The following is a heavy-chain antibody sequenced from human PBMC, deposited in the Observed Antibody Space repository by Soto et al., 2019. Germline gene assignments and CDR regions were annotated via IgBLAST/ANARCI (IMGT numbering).Heavy chain of an antibody. Sequence: GGSLRLSCAASGFTFNTYGMTWVRQAPGKGLEWVSTVSGSGGGTYYADSVKGRFTISRVNSKNTMYLQMSNLRAEDTAVYFCARIGPYCGGDCYPDFDFWGLGTPVTVSS. J-gene: IGHJ4*02. D-gene: IGHD2-21*02. CDR1: GFTFNTYG. V-gene: IGHV3-23*01. CDR3: ARIGPYCGGDCYPDFDF. CDR2: VSGSGGGT.